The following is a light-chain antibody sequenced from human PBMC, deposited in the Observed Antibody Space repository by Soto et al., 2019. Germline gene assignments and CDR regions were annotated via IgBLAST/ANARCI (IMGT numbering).Light chain of an antibody. V-gene: IGKV3-15*01. CDR3: QQHNNWPPWK. CDR2: GAF. Sequence: DIVTTQFPATLSACALAVATVSGSPSQSVSSNVAWYQQKPGQALRLLIYGAFIRPTAIPARFSGSGSGTEFTLTIRSLQSEDFAVYYCQQHNNWPPWKCGQGNKVDI. CDR1: QSVSSN. J-gene: IGKJ1*01.